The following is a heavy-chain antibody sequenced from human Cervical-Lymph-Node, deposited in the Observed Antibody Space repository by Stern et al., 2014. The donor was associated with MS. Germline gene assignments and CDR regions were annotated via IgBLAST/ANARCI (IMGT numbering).Heavy chain of an antibody. D-gene: IGHD7-27*01. J-gene: IGHJ4*02. V-gene: IGHV4-59*08. CDR3: ARKADWGDYFDY. CDR2: MYYSGSH. CDR1: SDSFRNYF. Sequence: QVQLQESGPGLLKPSETLSLTCSVSSDSFRNYFWTWIRQPPGRTMEFIGYMYYSGSHIYSPPLRIRVSMSVDISNKHFPLNRTLVTAADTAVYYCARKADWGDYFDYWGQGTLVTVSS.